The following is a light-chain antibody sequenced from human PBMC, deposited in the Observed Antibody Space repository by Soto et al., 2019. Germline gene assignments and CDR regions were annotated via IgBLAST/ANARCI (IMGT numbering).Light chain of an antibody. V-gene: IGKV1-5*01. CDR3: QQYNSYPRT. CDR1: QSISSW. Sequence: DIQMTQSPSTLSASVGDRVTITCRASQSISSWLAWYQQKPGKAPKLLIYDASSLESGVPSRFSGSGSGTEFTLTISSLQPDDFATYYCQQYNSYPRTFGGGNKVEIQ. CDR2: DAS. J-gene: IGKJ4*01.